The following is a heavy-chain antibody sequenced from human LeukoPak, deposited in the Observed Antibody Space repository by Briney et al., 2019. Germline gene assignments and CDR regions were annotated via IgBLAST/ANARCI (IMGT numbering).Heavy chain of an antibody. D-gene: IGHD3-22*01. CDR2: IIPIFGTA. V-gene: IGHV1-69*05. CDR1: GGTFSSYA. CDR3: ASSDSSGYYGDY. J-gene: IGHJ4*02. Sequence: SVKVSCKASGGTFSSYAISWVRQAPGQGLEWMGGIIPIFGTANYAQKFQGRVTITTDESTSTAYMELSSLRSEDTAAYYCASSDSSGYYGDYWGQGTLVTVSS.